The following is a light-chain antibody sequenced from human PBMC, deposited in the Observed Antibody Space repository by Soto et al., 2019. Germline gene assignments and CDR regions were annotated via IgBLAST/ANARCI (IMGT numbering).Light chain of an antibody. CDR1: SGHSNYA. Sequence: QLVLTQSPSASASLGASVKLTCTLSSGHSNYAIAWHQQQPEKGPRYLMKLNSDGSHGKGDGIPDRFSGSSSGAERYLTISSLQSEDEADYYCQTWGAGIQVFGGGTKVTVL. V-gene: IGLV4-69*01. CDR2: LNSDGSH. J-gene: IGLJ2*01. CDR3: QTWGAGIQV.